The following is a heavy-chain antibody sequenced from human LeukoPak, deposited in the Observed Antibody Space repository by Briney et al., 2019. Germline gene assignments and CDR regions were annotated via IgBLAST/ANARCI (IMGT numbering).Heavy chain of an antibody. CDR3: ARASKITMVRGVPHL. CDR2: INPNSGGT. Sequence: GASVKVSCKASGYTFTCYYMHWVRQAPGQGLEWMGWINPNSGGTNYAQKFQGRVTMTRDTSISTAYMEPSRLRSDDTAVYYCARASKITMVRGVPHLWGQGTLVTVSS. V-gene: IGHV1-2*02. J-gene: IGHJ5*02. D-gene: IGHD3-10*01. CDR1: GYTFTCYY.